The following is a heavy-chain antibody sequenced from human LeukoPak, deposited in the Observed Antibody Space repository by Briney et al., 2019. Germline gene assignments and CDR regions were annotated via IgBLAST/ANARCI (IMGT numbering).Heavy chain of an antibody. J-gene: IGHJ3*02. Sequence: GGSLRLSCGASGFTFNSYCVHWVRQAPGKGLVWVSRINSDGSTTNNADSVKGRIIISRDNSKNTLYLQMNSLRAEDTAVYYCARGTYYCDSGGSDAFDIWGQGTMVTVSS. V-gene: IGHV3-74*01. CDR3: ARGTYYCDSGGSDAFDI. D-gene: IGHD3-22*01. CDR2: INSDGSTT. CDR1: GFTFNSYC.